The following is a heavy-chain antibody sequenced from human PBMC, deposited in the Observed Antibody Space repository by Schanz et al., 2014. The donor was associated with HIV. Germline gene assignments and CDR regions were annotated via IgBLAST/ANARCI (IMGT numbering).Heavy chain of an antibody. CDR2: VSYSGST. Sequence: QVQLQQWGAGLLKPSETLSLTCGVSGDSFSSDSHYWNWIRQPPGKGPEWIGFVSYSGSTKYNPSLKSRITISVDTSKNQFSLKMDSVTAADTAVYYCARALNRGSSSWYIWYFDYWGQGTLVTVS. CDR3: ARALNRGSSSWYIWYFDY. J-gene: IGHJ4*02. V-gene: IGHV4-61*01. D-gene: IGHD6-13*01. CDR1: GDSFSSDSHY.